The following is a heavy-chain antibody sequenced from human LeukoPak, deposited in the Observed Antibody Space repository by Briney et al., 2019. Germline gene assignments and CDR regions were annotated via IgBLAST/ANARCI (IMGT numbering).Heavy chain of an antibody. J-gene: IGHJ4*02. CDR2: VSAYNGDT. CDR3: ARIAQQHLARRLDF. CDR1: GYSLTSYG. D-gene: IGHD6-13*01. Sequence: GASVKVSCKASGYSLTSYGFSWVRQAPGQGLEWMGWVSAYNGDTNYAQKVQGRVTMTTDTSTSTAYMELRSLRSDDTAVYYCARIAQQHLARRLDFWGQGTLVTVSS. V-gene: IGHV1-18*04.